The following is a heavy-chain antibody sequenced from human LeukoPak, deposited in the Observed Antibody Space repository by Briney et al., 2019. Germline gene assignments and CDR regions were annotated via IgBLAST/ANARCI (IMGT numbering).Heavy chain of an antibody. CDR1: GVSFRGYY. Sequence: PSETLSLTCAVYGVSFRGYYWSWIRQPPGKGLEWIGEINHSGSTNYNPSLKSRVTISVDTSKNQFSLKLSSVTAADTAVYHCARWSHYYDSSVPMGAFDIWGQGTMVTVSS. V-gene: IGHV4-34*01. J-gene: IGHJ3*02. CDR3: ARWSHYYDSSVPMGAFDI. D-gene: IGHD3-22*01. CDR2: INHSGST.